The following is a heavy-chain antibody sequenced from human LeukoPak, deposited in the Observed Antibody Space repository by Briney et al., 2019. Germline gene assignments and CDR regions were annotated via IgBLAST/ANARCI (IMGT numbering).Heavy chain of an antibody. Sequence: PSETLSLTCTVSGGSISSSSYYWGWIRQPPGKGLEWIGSISYSGSTYFNPSLKSRVTISVDTSKNQFSLKLSSVTAADTAVYYCARGRYCTNGVCYLMDVWGKGTTVTVSS. CDR1: GGSISSSSYY. CDR2: ISYSGST. V-gene: IGHV4-39*07. D-gene: IGHD2-8*01. J-gene: IGHJ6*03. CDR3: ARGRYCTNGVCYLMDV.